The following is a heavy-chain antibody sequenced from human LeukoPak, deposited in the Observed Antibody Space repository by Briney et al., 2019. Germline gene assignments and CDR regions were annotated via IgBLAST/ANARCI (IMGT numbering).Heavy chain of an antibody. CDR3: AKSTTVPYFDY. Sequence: PGGSLRLSCAASGFTVSSNYMSWVRQAPGKGLEWVSVIYSGGSTYYADSVKGRFTISRDNSKNTLYLQMNSLRAEDTAVYYCAKSTTVPYFDYWGQGTLVTVSS. V-gene: IGHV3-53*05. J-gene: IGHJ4*02. D-gene: IGHD4-17*01. CDR1: GFTVSSNY. CDR2: IYSGGST.